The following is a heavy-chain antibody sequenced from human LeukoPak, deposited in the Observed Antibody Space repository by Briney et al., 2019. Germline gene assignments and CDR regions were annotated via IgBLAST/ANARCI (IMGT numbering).Heavy chain of an antibody. D-gene: IGHD3-22*01. CDR1: GYTFTSYY. J-gene: IGHJ6*02. CDR2: INPSGGST. CDR3: ARTSYYYDSSGYASDYYYGMDV. V-gene: IGHV1-46*01. Sequence: ASVKVSCKASGYTFTSYYMHWVRQAPGQGLEWMGIINPSGGSTSYAQKFQGRVTMTRDTSISTAYMELSRLRSDDTAVYYCARTSYYYDSSGYASDYYYGMDVWGQGTTVTVSS.